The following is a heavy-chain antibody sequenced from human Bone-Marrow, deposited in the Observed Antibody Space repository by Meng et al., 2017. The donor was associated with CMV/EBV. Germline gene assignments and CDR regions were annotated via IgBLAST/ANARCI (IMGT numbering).Heavy chain of an antibody. Sequence: GSLRLSCSVFGGSISRYYWSWIRQIPGKGLEWIGYVYSSGTTKYNPSLRSRVTISVDTSKNQFSLILSSVTAADTAVYYCARERIPAALNAFDIWGQGTMVTVSS. J-gene: IGHJ3*02. D-gene: IGHD2-2*01. CDR1: GGSISRYY. CDR3: ARERIPAALNAFDI. CDR2: VYSSGTT. V-gene: IGHV4-59*01.